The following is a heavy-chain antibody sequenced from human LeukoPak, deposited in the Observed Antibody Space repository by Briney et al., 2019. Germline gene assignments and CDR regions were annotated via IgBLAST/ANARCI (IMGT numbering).Heavy chain of an antibody. J-gene: IGHJ4*02. Sequence: GGSLRLSCAASGFTFSSYAMSWVRQAPGKGLEWVSGISGSGGSTYYTDSVKGRFTISRDNSKNTLYLLMNSLRAEDTAVYYCAKGITMIVVVIDLDYWGQGTLVTVSS. CDR2: ISGSGGST. CDR1: GFTFSSYA. CDR3: AKGITMIVVVIDLDY. V-gene: IGHV3-23*01. D-gene: IGHD3-22*01.